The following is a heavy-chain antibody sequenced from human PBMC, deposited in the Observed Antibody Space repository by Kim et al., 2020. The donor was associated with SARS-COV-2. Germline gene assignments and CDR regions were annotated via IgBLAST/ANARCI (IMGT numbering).Heavy chain of an antibody. CDR3: AKPTGYVTTFFDY. Sequence: GGSLRLSCAASGFTFSSYAMHWVRQAPGKGLEWVAVISSDGSNKNYADSVKGRFTTSRDNSKNTLYLQMNSLRAEDTAVYYCAKPTGYVTTFFDYWGQGTLVTVSS. D-gene: IGHD3-16*01. CDR1: GFTFSSYA. J-gene: IGHJ4*02. CDR2: ISSDGSNK. V-gene: IGHV3-30*18.